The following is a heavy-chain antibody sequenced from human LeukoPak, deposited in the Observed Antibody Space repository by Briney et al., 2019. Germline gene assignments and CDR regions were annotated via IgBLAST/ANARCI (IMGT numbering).Heavy chain of an antibody. V-gene: IGHV4-39*07. CDR3: ARDYGKHYYDSSGYYR. J-gene: IGHJ4*02. D-gene: IGHD3-22*01. CDR1: GGSISSSSYY. CDR2: IYYSGST. Sequence: SETLSLTCTVSGGSISSSSYYWGWIRQPPGKGLEWVGSIYYSGSTYYNPSLKSRVTISVDTSKNQFSLKLSSVTAADTAVYYCARDYGKHYYDSSGYYRWGQGTLVTVSS.